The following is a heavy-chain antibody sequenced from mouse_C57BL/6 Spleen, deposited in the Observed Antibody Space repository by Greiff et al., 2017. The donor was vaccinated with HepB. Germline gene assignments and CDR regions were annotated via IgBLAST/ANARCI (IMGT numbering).Heavy chain of an antibody. Sequence: EVKVEESGGGLVKPGGSLKLSCAASGFTFSDYGMHWVRQAPEKGLEWVAYISSGSSTIYYADTVKGRFTISRDNAKNTLFLQMTSLRSEDTAMYYCARKGIYDGYYDWYFDVWGTGTTVTVSS. CDR2: ISSGSSTI. J-gene: IGHJ1*03. V-gene: IGHV5-17*01. D-gene: IGHD2-3*01. CDR3: ARKGIYDGYYDWYFDV. CDR1: GFTFSDYG.